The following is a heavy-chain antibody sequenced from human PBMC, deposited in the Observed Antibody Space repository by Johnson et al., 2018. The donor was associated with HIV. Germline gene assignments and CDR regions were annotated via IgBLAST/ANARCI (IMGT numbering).Heavy chain of an antibody. CDR1: GFTFDNYA. V-gene: IGHV3-9*01. CDR2: ISWNSGTI. Sequence: VQLVESGGGVVQPGRYLRLSCAASGFTFDNYAFHWVRQAPGKGLEWVSGISWNSGTIAYADSVKGRFTISRDNAKNSLFLQMNSLTTEDTAVYFCAKYDRFAFDVWGQGTMVTVSS. J-gene: IGHJ3*01. D-gene: IGHD3-16*01. CDR3: AKYDRFAFDV.